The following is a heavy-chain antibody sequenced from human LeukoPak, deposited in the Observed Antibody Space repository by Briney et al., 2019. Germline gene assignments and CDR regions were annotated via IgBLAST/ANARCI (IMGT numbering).Heavy chain of an antibody. CDR2: IGAGGTFT. CDR1: GFTFSSCA. J-gene: IGHJ4*02. Sequence: RASGSLRLSCTASGFTFSSCAMNWVRQAPGKGLEWVSGIGAGGTFTYYADSVKDRFTIFRDNSRNTLYLQMNSLRADDTAVDYCAKDLDYTTYAYYFDYWGQGTLVTVPS. D-gene: IGHD4-11*01. V-gene: IGHV3-23*01. CDR3: AKDLDYTTYAYYFDY.